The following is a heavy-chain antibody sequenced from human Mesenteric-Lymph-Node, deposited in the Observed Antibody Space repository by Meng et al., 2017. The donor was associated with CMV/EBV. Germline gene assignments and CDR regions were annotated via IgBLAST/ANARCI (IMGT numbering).Heavy chain of an antibody. Sequence: QLQLQESAPALVKPSETLSLPCTVSRGSISSSSYYWGWIRQPPGKGLEWIGSIYYSGSTYYNPSLKSRVTISVDTSKNQFSLKLSSVAAADTAVYYCARDGDYYDSSGYNPFDYWGQGTLVTVSS. CDR1: RGSISSSSYY. V-gene: IGHV4-39*07. J-gene: IGHJ4*02. D-gene: IGHD3-22*01. CDR3: ARDGDYYDSSGYNPFDY. CDR2: IYYSGST.